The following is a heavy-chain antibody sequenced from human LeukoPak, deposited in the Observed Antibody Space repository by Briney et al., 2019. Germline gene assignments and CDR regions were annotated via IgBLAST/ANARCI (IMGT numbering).Heavy chain of an antibody. Sequence: PGGSLRLACAACGFIFSNYAMTWVRQAPGKGLEWVSGITESGSSIYYADSVKGRFTISRDNSKNTLSLQMNSLRAEDTAVYYCAKALYGGHDYWGQGTLVTVSS. D-gene: IGHD4-23*01. CDR1: GFIFSNYA. J-gene: IGHJ4*02. CDR3: AKALYGGHDY. CDR2: ITESGSSI. V-gene: IGHV3-23*01.